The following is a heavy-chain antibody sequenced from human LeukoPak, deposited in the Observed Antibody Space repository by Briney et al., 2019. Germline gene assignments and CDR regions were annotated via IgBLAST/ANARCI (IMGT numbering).Heavy chain of an antibody. CDR1: GGSISLYY. V-gene: IGHV4-4*07. CDR2: IFTTGIT. CDR3: ARESSGTYYNPLGYMDV. J-gene: IGHJ6*03. Sequence: PSETLSLTCTVSGGSISLYYRNWIRQPAGKGLEWIGRIFTTGITNYKSSLKSRVTMSDDTSKNQFSLNLTSVTAADTAVYYCARESSGTYYNPLGYMDVWGKGTTVTVSS. D-gene: IGHD3-10*01.